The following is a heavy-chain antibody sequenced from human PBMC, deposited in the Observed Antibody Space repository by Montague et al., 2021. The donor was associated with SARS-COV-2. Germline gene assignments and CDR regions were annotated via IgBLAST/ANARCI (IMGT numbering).Heavy chain of an antibody. CDR2: MSGSGVRR. CDR3: AKDTATIRIAVALMDV. CDR1: GFLFSNYA. J-gene: IGHJ6*02. D-gene: IGHD6-19*01. V-gene: IGHV3-23*01. Sequence: SLSFSASGFLFSNYAMTWVRQAPGKGLEWVSTMSGSGVRRDYADSVKGRFTISRDSSKNTLYLQMNSLRVEDTAVYYCAKDTATIRIAVALMDVWGQGTTVIVSS.